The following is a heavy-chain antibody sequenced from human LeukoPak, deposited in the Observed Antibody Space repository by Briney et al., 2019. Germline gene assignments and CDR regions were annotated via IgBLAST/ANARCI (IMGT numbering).Heavy chain of an antibody. Sequence: PSETPSLTCTVSGGSISSYYWSWIRQPPGKGLEWIGYIYYSGSTNYNPSLKSRVTISVDTSKNQFSLKLSSVTAADTAVYYCARRRATYYYDSSGHRAFDIWGQGTMVTVSS. CDR2: IYYSGST. CDR3: ARRRATYYYDSSGHRAFDI. CDR1: GGSISSYY. V-gene: IGHV4-59*01. J-gene: IGHJ3*02. D-gene: IGHD3-22*01.